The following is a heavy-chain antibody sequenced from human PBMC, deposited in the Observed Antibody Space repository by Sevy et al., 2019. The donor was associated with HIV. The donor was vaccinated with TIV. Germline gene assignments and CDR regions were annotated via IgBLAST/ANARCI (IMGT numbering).Heavy chain of an antibody. CDR1: GYSFISYW. J-gene: IGHJ3*02. CDR2: IYPGDSDT. D-gene: IGHD4-17*01. CDR3: ARQLTTVTRADAFDI. Sequence: GESLKISCKGSGYSFISYWIGWVRQMPGKGLEWMGIIYPGDSDTRYSPSFQGQVTISADKSISTAYLQWSSLKASDTAMYYCARQLTTVTRADAFDIWGQGTMVTVSS. V-gene: IGHV5-51*01.